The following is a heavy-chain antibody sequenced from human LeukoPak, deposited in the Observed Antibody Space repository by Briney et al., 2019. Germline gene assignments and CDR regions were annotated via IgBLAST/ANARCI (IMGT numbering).Heavy chain of an antibody. CDR3: ARGVYMDV. CDR1: GYTFSTYG. J-gene: IGHJ6*03. V-gene: IGHV1-18*01. Sequence: ASVKVSCKASGYTFSTYGLSWVRQAPGQGLEWMGWISANSVRSNYAQRLHDRVTMTSDISTSTGYMDLRNLRSDDTAVYYCARGVYMDVWGTGTTVTVSS. CDR2: ISANSVRS.